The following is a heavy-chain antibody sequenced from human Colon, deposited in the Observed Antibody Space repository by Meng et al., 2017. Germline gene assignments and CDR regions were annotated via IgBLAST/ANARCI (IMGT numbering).Heavy chain of an antibody. V-gene: IGHV3-33*01. CDR3: ARDGGLGFDY. CDR2: IWFDGSNG. CDR1: GVTLSSRG. J-gene: IGHJ4*02. D-gene: IGHD6-19*01. Sequence: GGSLRLSCAASGVTLSSRGMHWVRQAPGKGLERVAIIWFDGSNGVYEDSVKGRFAISRDNSKNTVYLQMASLRAEDTAVYYCARDGGLGFDYWGQGTPVTVSS.